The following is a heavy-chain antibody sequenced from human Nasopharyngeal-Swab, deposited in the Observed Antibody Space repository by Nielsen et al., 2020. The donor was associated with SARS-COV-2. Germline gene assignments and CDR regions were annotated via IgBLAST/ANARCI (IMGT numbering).Heavy chain of an antibody. J-gene: IGHJ6*02. Sequence: ASVKVSCKASGYTFTNYGMNWVRQAPGQGLEWMGWININTGNPTYAQGLTGRFVFSFDTSVNTTYLQISGLRADDTAVYYCARRFYGMDVWGQGTTVTVSS. CDR2: ININTGNP. V-gene: IGHV7-4-1*02. CDR3: ARRFYGMDV. CDR1: GYTFTNYG.